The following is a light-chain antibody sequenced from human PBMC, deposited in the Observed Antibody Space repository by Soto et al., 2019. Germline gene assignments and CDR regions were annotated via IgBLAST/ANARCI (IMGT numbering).Light chain of an antibody. CDR1: SSNIGSNY. J-gene: IGLJ1*01. Sequence: QAVVTQPPSASGTPGQRGTISCSGSSSNIGSNYVYWYQQLPGTAPKLLIYRNNQRPSGVPDRFSGSKSGTSASLAISGPRSEDEADYYCAAWDDSLSGYVFGTGTKLTVL. CDR3: AAWDDSLSGYV. V-gene: IGLV1-47*01. CDR2: RNN.